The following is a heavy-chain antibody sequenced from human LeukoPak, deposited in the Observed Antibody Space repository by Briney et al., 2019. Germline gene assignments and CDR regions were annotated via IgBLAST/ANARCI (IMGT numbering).Heavy chain of an antibody. CDR3: ARVRGGGPDAFDI. CDR1: GGTFSSYA. Sequence: SVKVSCKASGGTFSSYAISWVRQAPGQGLEWMGRIIPIFGIANYAQKFQGRVTITADKPTSTAYMELSSLRSEDTAVYYCARVRGGGPDAFDIWGQGTMVTVSS. CDR2: IIPIFGIA. D-gene: IGHD2-15*01. V-gene: IGHV1-69*04. J-gene: IGHJ3*02.